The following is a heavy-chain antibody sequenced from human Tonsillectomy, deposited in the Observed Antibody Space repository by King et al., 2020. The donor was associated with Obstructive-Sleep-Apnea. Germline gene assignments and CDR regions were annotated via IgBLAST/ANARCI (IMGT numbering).Heavy chain of an antibody. D-gene: IGHD6-13*01. CDR1: GFAFSSYA. Sequence: HVQLVESGGGVVQPGRSLRLSCAVSGFAFSSYAMHWVRQAPGKGLEWVAFISYDGRNKNYADSVKRRFTLSRDNSNNTLFLQMNTLTAEDTALYYCAREDPIAAVRLLYYYGMDVWGQGTTVTVSS. CDR2: ISYDGRNK. J-gene: IGHJ6*02. CDR3: AREDPIAAVRLLYYYGMDV. V-gene: IGHV3-30*04.